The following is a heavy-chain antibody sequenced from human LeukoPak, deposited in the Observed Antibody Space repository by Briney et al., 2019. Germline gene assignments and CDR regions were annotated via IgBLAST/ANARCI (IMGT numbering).Heavy chain of an antibody. J-gene: IGHJ4*02. V-gene: IGHV4-31*03. D-gene: IGHD4-23*01. CDR1: GGAISNATYY. Sequence: SETLSLTCTVSGGAISNATYYWSRIRQHPGKGLEWIGYIFYTGTTYYNPSLESRVTISVDTSKNQFSLKLSSVTAADTAVYYCARALLGGNSEWGLDYWGQGTLVTVSS. CDR3: ARALLGGNSEWGLDY. CDR2: IFYTGTT.